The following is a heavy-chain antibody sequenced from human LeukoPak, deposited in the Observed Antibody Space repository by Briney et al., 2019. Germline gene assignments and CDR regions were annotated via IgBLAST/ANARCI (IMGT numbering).Heavy chain of an antibody. J-gene: IGHJ2*01. V-gene: IGHV3-48*01. CDR2: ISGPGTTI. D-gene: IGHD1-26*01. CDR1: GFLFSTYS. Sequence: GGSLRLSCAASGFLFSTYSMNWVRQAPGKGLEWVSYISGPGTTIYYAESVKGRFTISRDNAKNSLYLQMDSLRAEDTAVYYCARVHIEGWFFDLWGRGTLVTVSS. CDR3: ARVHIEGWFFDL.